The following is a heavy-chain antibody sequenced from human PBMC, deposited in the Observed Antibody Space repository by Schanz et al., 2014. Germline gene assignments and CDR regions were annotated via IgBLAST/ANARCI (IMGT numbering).Heavy chain of an antibody. V-gene: IGHV3-48*01. J-gene: IGHJ4*02. CDR2: VSRSTPDI. CDR1: GFAFSSYG. Sequence: EVQLVQSGGGLVQPGGSLRLSCLASGFAFSSYGMNWVRQAPGKGLEWVSYVSRSTPDIYYADSVKGRFTISRDNSKNTLYLQLGSLSAEDTAVYFCARDNRYYLFDYWGQGALVTVSS. D-gene: IGHD3-16*02. CDR3: ARDNRYYLFDY.